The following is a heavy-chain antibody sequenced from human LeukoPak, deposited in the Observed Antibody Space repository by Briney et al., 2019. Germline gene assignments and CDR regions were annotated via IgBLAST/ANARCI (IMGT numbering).Heavy chain of an antibody. J-gene: IGHJ4*02. D-gene: IGHD3-10*02. CDR3: ARGTMFPYYSDY. V-gene: IGHV3-21*01. CDR2: ISSSSSYI. CDR1: GFTLSSYG. Sequence: GGSLRLSCAASGFTLSSYGMNWVRQAPGKGLEWVSFISSSSSYIYYADSVKGRFTISRDNAKNSLYLQMNSLRAEDTAVYYCARGTMFPYYSDYWGQGTLVTVSS.